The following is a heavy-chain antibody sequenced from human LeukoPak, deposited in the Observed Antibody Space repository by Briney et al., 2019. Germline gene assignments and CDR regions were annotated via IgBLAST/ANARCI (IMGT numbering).Heavy chain of an antibody. V-gene: IGHV3-23*01. Sequence: GGSLRLSCAASGFTFSIYGMTWVRQAPGKGLEWVSGISGRGDTTNYADSVQGRFTISRDNSKNTLYLQMNGLRAEDTAVYYCAKDPAAGVATTKLDYWGQGTLVTVSS. CDR1: GFTFSIYG. D-gene: IGHD5-24*01. CDR2: ISGRGDTT. CDR3: AKDPAAGVATTKLDY. J-gene: IGHJ4*02.